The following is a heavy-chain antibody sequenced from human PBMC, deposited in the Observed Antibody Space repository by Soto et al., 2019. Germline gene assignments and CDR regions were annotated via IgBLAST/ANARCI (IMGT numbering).Heavy chain of an antibody. CDR2: ISAYNGNT. D-gene: IGHD2-15*01. V-gene: IGHV1-18*01. J-gene: IGHJ5*02. CDR1: GYTFTSYG. CDR3: ARGGCSGGSCQRQKQFDP. Sequence: ASVKVSCKASGYTFTSYGISWVRQAPGQGLEWMGWISAYNGNTNYAQKLQGRVTMTTDTSTSTAYMVLRSLRSDDTAVYYCARGGCSGGSCQRQKQFDPWGQGTLVTVSS.